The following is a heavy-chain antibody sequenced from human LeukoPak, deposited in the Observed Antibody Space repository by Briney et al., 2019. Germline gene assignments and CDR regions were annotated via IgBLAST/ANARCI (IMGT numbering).Heavy chain of an antibody. CDR1: GFTFSIYE. V-gene: IGHV4-59*01. D-gene: IGHD4-11*01. CDR2: IYYSGST. CDR3: ARDSFGLHPFHNWFDP. J-gene: IGHJ5*02. Sequence: PGGSLRLSCAASGFTFSIYEIQWVRQPPGKGLEWIGYIYYSGSTNYNPSLKSRVTISVDTSKNQFSLKLSSVTAADTAVYYCARDSFGLHPFHNWFDPWGQGTLVTVSS.